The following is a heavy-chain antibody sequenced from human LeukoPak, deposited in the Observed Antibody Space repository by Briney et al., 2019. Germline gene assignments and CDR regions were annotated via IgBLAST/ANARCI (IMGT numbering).Heavy chain of an antibody. CDR3: ARGASAYYYDSSGYPPGNYYGMDV. Sequence: ASVKLSCKASGGTFSSYAISWVRQAPGQGLEWMGRIIPIFGIANYAQKFQGRVTITADKSTSTAYMELSSLRSEDTAVYYCARGASAYYYDSSGYPPGNYYGMDVWGQGTTVTVSS. V-gene: IGHV1-69*04. D-gene: IGHD3-22*01. CDR1: GGTFSSYA. CDR2: IIPIFGIA. J-gene: IGHJ6*02.